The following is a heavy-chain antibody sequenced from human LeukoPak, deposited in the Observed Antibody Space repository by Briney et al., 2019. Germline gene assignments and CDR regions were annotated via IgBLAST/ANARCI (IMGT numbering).Heavy chain of an antibody. CDR1: GYTFANYG. Sequence: AASVTVSCNPSGYTFANYGLAWVRQAPGQGLEWMGWINPSNGNTNYVQNFQGRVTMTTATSTSTAYMDLRSLTSGDTAVYFCARESGSGQLDYWGQGTLVTVSS. V-gene: IGHV1-18*01. CDR3: ARESGSGQLDY. D-gene: IGHD6-19*01. J-gene: IGHJ4*02. CDR2: INPSNGNT.